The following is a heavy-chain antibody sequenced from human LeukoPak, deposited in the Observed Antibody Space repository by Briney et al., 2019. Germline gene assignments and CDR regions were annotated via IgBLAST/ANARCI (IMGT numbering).Heavy chain of an antibody. D-gene: IGHD3-22*01. CDR3: ARDLLVVGLDY. CDR1: GYTFTSYY. V-gene: IGHV1-46*01. Sequence: ASVKVSCKASGYTFTSYYMHWMRQAPGQGLEWMGIINPSGGSTSYAQKFQGRVTMTRDTSTSTVYMELSSLRSEDTAVYYCARDLLVVGLDYWGQGTLVTVSS. CDR2: INPSGGST. J-gene: IGHJ4*02.